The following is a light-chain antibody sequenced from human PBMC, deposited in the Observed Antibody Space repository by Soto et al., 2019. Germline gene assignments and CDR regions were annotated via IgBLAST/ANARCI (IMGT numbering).Light chain of an antibody. CDR3: QQYRNSWT. V-gene: IGKV3-20*01. CDR1: QSVSSY. J-gene: IGKJ1*01. Sequence: EIVLTQSPGTLSLSPGERATLSCRASQSVSSYLAWYQQKPGQAPRLLIYGVSSRAPGIPDRFSGSGSGTDFTLTISRLEPEDFAVYYCQQYRNSWTFGHGTKVDFK. CDR2: GVS.